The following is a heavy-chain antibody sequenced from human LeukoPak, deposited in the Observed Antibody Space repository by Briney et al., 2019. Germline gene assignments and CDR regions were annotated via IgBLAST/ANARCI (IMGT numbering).Heavy chain of an antibody. V-gene: IGHV4-39*07. CDR2: IYYSGST. CDR1: GGSISSSSYY. J-gene: IGHJ4*02. D-gene: IGHD4-23*01. Sequence: SETLSLTCTVSGGSISSSSYYWGWIRQPPGKGLEWIGSIYYSGSTYYNPSLKSRVTISVDTSKNQFSLKLSSVTAADTAVYYCASGTDYGGVHFDYWGQGTLVTVSS. CDR3: ASGTDYGGVHFDY.